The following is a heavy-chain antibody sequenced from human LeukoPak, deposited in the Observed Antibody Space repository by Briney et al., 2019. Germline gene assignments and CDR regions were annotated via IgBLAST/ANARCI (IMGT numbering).Heavy chain of an antibody. J-gene: IGHJ6*03. CDR3: ARDGVGYCSGGSCHYYYYYMDV. CDR1: GYSFILYG. V-gene: IGHV1-2*02. Sequence: ASVKVSCKTSGYSFILYGISWVRQAPGQGLEWMGWINPNSGGTNYAQKFQGRVTMTRDTSISTAYMELSRLRSDDTAVYYCARDGVGYCSGGSCHYYYYYMDVWGKGTTVTISS. CDR2: INPNSGGT. D-gene: IGHD2-15*01.